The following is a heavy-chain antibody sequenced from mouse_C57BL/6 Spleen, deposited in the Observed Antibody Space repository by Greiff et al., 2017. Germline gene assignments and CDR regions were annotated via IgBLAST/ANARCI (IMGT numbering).Heavy chain of an antibody. Sequence: QVQLQQSGAELMKPGASVKFSCKATGYTFSGYWIEWVKPRPGHGLEWIGEILPGSGSTNYNEKCKGKATFTADTSSNTAYMQLSSLTTEDSAIYDCARYYSNYVWFAYWGQGTLVTVSA. CDR3: ARYYSNYVWFAY. D-gene: IGHD2-5*01. J-gene: IGHJ3*01. CDR2: ILPGSGST. V-gene: IGHV1-9*01. CDR1: GYTFSGYW.